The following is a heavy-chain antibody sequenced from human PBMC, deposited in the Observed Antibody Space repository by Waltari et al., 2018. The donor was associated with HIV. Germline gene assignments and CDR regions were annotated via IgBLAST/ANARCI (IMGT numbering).Heavy chain of an antibody. CDR3: AKAIGYGDRPH. V-gene: IGHV3-30*18. CDR2: ISPYGGNQ. J-gene: IGHJ4*02. CDR1: GFTFSTYG. D-gene: IGHD4-17*01. Sequence: QVQLVESGGGVVQPGRSLRLSCAASGFTFSTYGMHWVRQAPGKGLEWVAVISPYGGNQYYADSVKGRFTISRDNSRNTLYLQMNSPRAEDTAVYYCAKAIGYGDRPHWGQGTLVTVSS.